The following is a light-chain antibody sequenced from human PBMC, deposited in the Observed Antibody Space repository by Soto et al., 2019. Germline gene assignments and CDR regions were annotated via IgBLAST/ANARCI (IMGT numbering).Light chain of an antibody. CDR3: QQYTNYPWT. V-gene: IGKV1-6*01. J-gene: IGKJ1*01. CDR2: AAS. Sequence: AIQMTQSPVSLSASVGDRVTITCRASQAIRNDLAWYQQKPGKAPKLLIYAASNLQSGVPSRFSGRGSGTDFTLTISSLQPEDFATYYCQQYTNYPWTFGQGTKVEIK. CDR1: QAIRND.